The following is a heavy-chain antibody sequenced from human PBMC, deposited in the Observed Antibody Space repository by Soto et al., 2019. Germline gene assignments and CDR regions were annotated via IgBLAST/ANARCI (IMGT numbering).Heavy chain of an antibody. CDR1: GVTFSNAW. D-gene: IGHD5-12*01. CDR3: TTDLTFPSTTSGY. Sequence: PGGSLRLSCAASGVTFSNAWMNWVRQAQGKGLELVGRIKSKTDGGTTDYAAPVKGRFTISRDDSKNTLYLQMNSLKTEDTAVYYSTTDLTFPSTTSGYWGQGTLVTVSS. V-gene: IGHV3-15*01. CDR2: IKSKTDGGTT. J-gene: IGHJ4*02.